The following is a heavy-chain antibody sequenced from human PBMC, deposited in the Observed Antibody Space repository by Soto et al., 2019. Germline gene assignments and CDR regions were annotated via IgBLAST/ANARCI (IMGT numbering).Heavy chain of an antibody. CDR3: ARHFTPYRAGEFYYFDY. V-gene: IGHV4-39*01. CDR1: GGSISSSSYY. J-gene: IGHJ4*02. CDR2: IYYSGST. Sequence: KQSQTLSLTCTVSGGSISSSSYYWGWIRQPPGKGLEWIGSIYYSGSTYYNPSLKSRVTISVDTSKNQFSLKLSSVTAADTAVYYCARHFTPYRAGEFYYFDYWGQGTLVTVSS. D-gene: IGHD1-26*01.